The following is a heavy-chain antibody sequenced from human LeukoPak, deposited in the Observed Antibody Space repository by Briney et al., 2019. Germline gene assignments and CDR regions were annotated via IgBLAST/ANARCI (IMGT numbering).Heavy chain of an antibody. CDR3: ARDRRTLHGAADY. J-gene: IGHJ4*02. V-gene: IGHV3-30*04. CDR1: GFTFSSYA. CDR2: MSYDGSNK. D-gene: IGHD4-11*01. Sequence: GGSLRLSCAASGFTFSSYAMHWVRQAPGKGREWVAVMSYDGSNKYYADSVKGRFTISRDNSKNTLYLQMNSLRAEDTAVYYCARDRRTLHGAADYWGQGTLVTVSS.